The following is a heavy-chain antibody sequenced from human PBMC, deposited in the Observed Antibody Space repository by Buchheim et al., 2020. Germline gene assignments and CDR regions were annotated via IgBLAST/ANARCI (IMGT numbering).Heavy chain of an antibody. J-gene: IGHJ4*02. CDR2: ISNGGSNQ. V-gene: IGHV3-30*18. CDR1: QFTFSNYA. CDR3: AKGSDMITFGGSVLMALDS. Sequence: QVQLVESGGGVVQPGRSLRLSCAASQFTFSNYAIHWVRQAPGKGLEWVAVISNGGSNQYYADSVRGRFTLSGDNSKRTLYLQMNSLRAEDTAVYYCAKGSDMITFGGSVLMALDSWGQRTL. D-gene: IGHD3-16*01.